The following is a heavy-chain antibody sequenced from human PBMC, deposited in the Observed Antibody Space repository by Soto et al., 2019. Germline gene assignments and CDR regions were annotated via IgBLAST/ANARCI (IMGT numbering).Heavy chain of an antibody. CDR1: GFTFSSYA. Sequence: EVQLLESGGGLVQPGGSLRLSCAASGFTFSSYAMSWVRQAPGKGLEWVSGITSSGGSTYYADSVKGRFTISRDNSKKTLYLQINSLRAEDTAVYYCASSTAMVTTQIDYWGQGTLVTVSS. CDR2: ITSSGGST. V-gene: IGHV3-23*01. J-gene: IGHJ4*02. D-gene: IGHD5-18*01. CDR3: ASSTAMVTTQIDY.